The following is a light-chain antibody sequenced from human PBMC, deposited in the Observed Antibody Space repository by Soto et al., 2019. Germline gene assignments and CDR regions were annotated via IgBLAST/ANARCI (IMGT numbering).Light chain of an antibody. Sequence: QSALTQPASVSGSPGQSITISCSGTSSDVGGYNYVSWYQQHPGKAPKLMIYDVSNRPSAVSNRLSGSKSGNTASLTISGLQAEDEADYYCSSYTSSSTLLYVFGTGTKLTVL. CDR3: SSYTSSSTLLYV. V-gene: IGLV2-14*01. CDR2: DVS. CDR1: SSDVGGYNY. J-gene: IGLJ1*01.